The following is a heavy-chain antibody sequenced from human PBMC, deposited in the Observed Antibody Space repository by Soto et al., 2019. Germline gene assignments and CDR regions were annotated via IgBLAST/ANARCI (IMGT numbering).Heavy chain of an antibody. CDR2: IYWNDDK. CDR1: GFSLSTSGVG. Sequence: QITLKESGPTLVKPTQTLTLTCTFSGFSLSTSGVGVGWIRQPPGKALEWLALIYWNDDKRYSPSLKSRLTITKDTSKNQVVLTMTNMDPVDTATYYCACTTTGYYYRITFDYWGQGTLVTVSS. V-gene: IGHV2-5*01. CDR3: ACTTTGYYYRITFDY. D-gene: IGHD3-10*01. J-gene: IGHJ4*02.